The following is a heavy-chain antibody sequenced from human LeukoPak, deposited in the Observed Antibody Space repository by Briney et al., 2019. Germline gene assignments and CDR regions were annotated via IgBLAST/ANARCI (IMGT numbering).Heavy chain of an antibody. J-gene: IGHJ4*02. CDR2: IYYSGST. V-gene: IGHV4-59*08. Sequence: SETLSLTCTVSGGSISSYYWSWIRQPPGKGLEWIGYIYYSGSTNYNPSLKSRVTISVDTSKNQFSLKLSSVTAADTAVYYCARHRSSGWYGFNFDYWGQRTLVTVSS. CDR3: ARHRSSGWYGFNFDY. CDR1: GGSISSYY. D-gene: IGHD6-19*01.